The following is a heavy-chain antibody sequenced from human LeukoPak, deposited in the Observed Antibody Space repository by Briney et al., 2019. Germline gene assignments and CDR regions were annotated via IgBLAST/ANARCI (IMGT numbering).Heavy chain of an antibody. J-gene: IGHJ5*02. CDR3: ARAGGWSPYNWFDP. CDR1: GGSITSDSCY. Sequence: SETLSLTCTVSGGSITSDSCYWDWIRQPPGEGLEWIGSVYYSGSTYYNPSLKSRVTISVDTSKSQFSLKLSSVTAADTAVYYCARAGGWSPYNWFDPWGQGTLVTVSS. D-gene: IGHD6-19*01. CDR2: VYYSGST. V-gene: IGHV4-39*07.